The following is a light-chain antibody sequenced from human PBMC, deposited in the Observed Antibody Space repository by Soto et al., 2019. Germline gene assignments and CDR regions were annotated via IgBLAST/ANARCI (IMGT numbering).Light chain of an antibody. Sequence: EIVLTQSPAILSVSPGERATLACRASQSISRSLAWYQQKPGQAPRLLISDASTRATGIPARFSGSGSGTEFTLTISSLQSEDFAIYYCHQYNSWPPGTFGQGTKVDI. J-gene: IGKJ2*01. V-gene: IGKV3-15*01. CDR3: HQYNSWPPGT. CDR1: QSISRS. CDR2: DAS.